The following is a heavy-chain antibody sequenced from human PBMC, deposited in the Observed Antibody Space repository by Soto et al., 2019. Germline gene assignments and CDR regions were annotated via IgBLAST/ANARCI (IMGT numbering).Heavy chain of an antibody. J-gene: IGHJ5*02. CDR2: IYHSGST. CDR3: ARDLSNEQQLVWGISRWFDP. CDR1: GYSISSGYY. Sequence: PSETLSLTCAVSGYSISSGYYWGWIRQPPGKGLEWIGSIYHSGSTYYNPSLKSRVTISVDTSKNQFSLKLSSVTAADTAVYYCARDLSNEQQLVWGISRWFDPWGQGTLVTVSS. D-gene: IGHD6-13*01. V-gene: IGHV4-38-2*02.